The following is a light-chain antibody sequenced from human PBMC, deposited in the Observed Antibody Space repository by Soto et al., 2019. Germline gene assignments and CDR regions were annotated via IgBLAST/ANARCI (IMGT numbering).Light chain of an antibody. CDR2: DVN. CDR3: SSSSTLHYV. CDR1: SSDVGGYNS. J-gene: IGLJ1*01. Sequence: QSALTQPASVSGSPGQSITISCTGTSSDVGGYNSVSWYQQHPGKAPKLMIYDVNNRPSGVSNRFSGSKSGNTASLTISGLQAEDEADYYCSSSSTLHYVFGNGTKLTVL. V-gene: IGLV2-14*01.